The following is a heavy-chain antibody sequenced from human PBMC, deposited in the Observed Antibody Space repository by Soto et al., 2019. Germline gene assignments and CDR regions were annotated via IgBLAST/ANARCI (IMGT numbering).Heavy chain of an antibody. J-gene: IGHJ6*02. V-gene: IGHV1-69*13. CDR1: GGTFSSYA. D-gene: IGHD5-12*01. CDR2: IIPIFGTA. Sequence: SVKVSCKASGGTFSSYAISWVRQAPGQGLEWMGGIIPIFGTANYAQKFQGRVTITADESTSTAYMELSSLRSEDTAVYYCATSVGWLRGYYYYGMDVWGQGTTVTV. CDR3: ATSVGWLRGYYYYGMDV.